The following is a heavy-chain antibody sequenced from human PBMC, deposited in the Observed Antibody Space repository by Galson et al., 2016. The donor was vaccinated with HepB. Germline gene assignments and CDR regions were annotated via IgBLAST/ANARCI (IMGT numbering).Heavy chain of an antibody. D-gene: IGHD3-22*01. J-gene: IGHJ4*02. CDR1: GGSVSSGTYF. V-gene: IGHV4-61*01. CDR2: INSSGST. Sequence: SETLSLTCTASGGSVSSGTYFWSWIRQPPGKGLGWIGYINSSGSTKYNPPPKGPVTISVDTSKNQFSLKLSSVTAADSAVYYCARDRLYYDSRAYYPTFDYWGQGTLVTVSS. CDR3: ARDRLYYDSRAYYPTFDY.